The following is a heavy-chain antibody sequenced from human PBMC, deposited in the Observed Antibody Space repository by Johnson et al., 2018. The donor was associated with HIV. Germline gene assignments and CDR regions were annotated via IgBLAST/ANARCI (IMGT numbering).Heavy chain of an antibody. V-gene: IGHV3-66*01. Sequence: VQLVESGGGLVKSGGSLTLSCVASGFTVSNNYMSWVRQAPGKGLEWVSVIYSGGSTYYADSVKGRFTISRDNAKNSLYLQMNSLRAEDTALYYCARVTIFGWTKVYAFDIWGQGTMVTVAS. D-gene: IGHD3-3*01. J-gene: IGHJ3*02. CDR1: GFTVSNNY. CDR3: ARVTIFGWTKVYAFDI. CDR2: IYSGGST.